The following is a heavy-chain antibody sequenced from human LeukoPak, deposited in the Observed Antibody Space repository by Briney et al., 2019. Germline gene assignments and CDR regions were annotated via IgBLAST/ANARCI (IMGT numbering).Heavy chain of an antibody. CDR1: GFTVSSNY. Sequence: GGSLRLSCAASGFTVSSNYMSWVRQPPGKGLEWVSVIYSGGKIYYADSVKGRFTISRDNSKNTLYLQMDSLRAEDTAVYYCARDGSGSYYNGYYGMDVWGQGTTVTVSS. D-gene: IGHD3-10*01. CDR3: ARDGSGSYYNGYYGMDV. J-gene: IGHJ6*02. CDR2: IYSGGKI. V-gene: IGHV3-53*01.